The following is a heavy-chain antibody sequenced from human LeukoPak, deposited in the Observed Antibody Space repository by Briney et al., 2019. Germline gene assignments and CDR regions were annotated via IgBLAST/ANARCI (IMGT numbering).Heavy chain of an antibody. V-gene: IGHV1-8*01. Sequence: ASVKVSCKASGYTFTSYDISWVRQATGQGPEWMGWMNPNSGNTGYAQKFQGRVTMTRNTSISTAYMELSSLGSEDSAVYYCARGLESRAKHLRYWGQGTLVTVSS. D-gene: IGHD1-26*01. J-gene: IGHJ4*02. CDR3: ARGLESRAKHLRY. CDR1: GYTFTSYD. CDR2: MNPNSGNT.